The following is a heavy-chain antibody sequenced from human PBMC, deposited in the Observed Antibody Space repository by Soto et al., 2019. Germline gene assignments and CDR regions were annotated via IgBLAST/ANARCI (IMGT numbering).Heavy chain of an antibody. V-gene: IGHV4-4*07. CDR1: GDSINNYY. Sequence: VRLQESGPGLVEPSETLSLTCSVSGDSINNYYWSWIRQPAGKGLEWIGRIYSSGSANYNPSLKTRGTLSVDTSKAPVFLSVTSVTAADPAVYFCARGGTRSADLPTYWGQGIEVIVSS. J-gene: IGHJ4*02. CDR3: ARGGTRSADLPTY. D-gene: IGHD1-1*01. CDR2: IYSSGSA.